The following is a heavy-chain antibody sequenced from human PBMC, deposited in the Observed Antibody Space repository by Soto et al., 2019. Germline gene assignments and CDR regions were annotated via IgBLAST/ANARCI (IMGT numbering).Heavy chain of an antibody. CDR1: GGSISSFK. CDR3: ARGITYYYDNGWFDP. V-gene: IGHV4-59*08. D-gene: IGHD3-22*01. J-gene: IGHJ5*02. Sequence: QVQLQESGPGLVKPAETLSLTCTVSGGSISSFKWSWLRQSPGKGLEWIGHIHYSGSTNYNPSLKSRVSISVATSKIQFSLELSSVTAADTAVYYCARGITYYYDNGWFDPWGQGTLVTVSS. CDR2: IHYSGST.